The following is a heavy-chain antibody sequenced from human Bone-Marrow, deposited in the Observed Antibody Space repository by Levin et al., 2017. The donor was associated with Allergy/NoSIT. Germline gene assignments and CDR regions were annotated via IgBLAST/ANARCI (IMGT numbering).Heavy chain of an antibody. CDR3: AKLVLTTSTLYAMDV. CDR2: VSHSGSST. Sequence: SCEASGFSFTSYAISWVRQAPGKGLEWVSGVSHSGSSTYYADSVKGRVTISRDNAKNTVYLQMNSLRGDDTAVYYCAKLVLTTSTLYAMDVWGQGTTVTVSS. V-gene: IGHV3-23*01. J-gene: IGHJ6*02. CDR1: GFSFTSYA. D-gene: IGHD4/OR15-4a*01.